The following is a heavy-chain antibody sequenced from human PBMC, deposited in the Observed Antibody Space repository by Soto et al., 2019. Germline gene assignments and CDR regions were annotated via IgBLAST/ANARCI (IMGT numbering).Heavy chain of an antibody. Sequence: GGSLRLSCAASGFTFSSYAMSWVRQAPGKGLEWVSAISGSGGSTYYADSVKGRFTISRDNSKNTLYLQMNSLRAEDTAVYYCAKKFFIFGFIVATMGGAFDIWGQGTMVTVSS. CDR2: ISGSGGST. CDR3: AKKFFIFGFIVATMGGAFDI. J-gene: IGHJ3*02. CDR1: GFTFSSYA. V-gene: IGHV3-23*01. D-gene: IGHD5-12*01.